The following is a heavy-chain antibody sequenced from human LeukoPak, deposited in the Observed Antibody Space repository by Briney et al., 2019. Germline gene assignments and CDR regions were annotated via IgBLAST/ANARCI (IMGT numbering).Heavy chain of an antibody. Sequence: GGSLRLSCAASGFTFSDYYMSWIRQAPGKGLEWVSYISSSGSTIYYADSVRGRFTISRDNAKSSLYLQMNSLRAEDTAVYYCARVDTMVRGVSRPGEVDYWGQGTLVTVSS. CDR1: GFTFSDYY. J-gene: IGHJ4*02. CDR3: ARVDTMVRGVSRPGEVDY. CDR2: ISSSGSTI. D-gene: IGHD3-10*01. V-gene: IGHV3-11*01.